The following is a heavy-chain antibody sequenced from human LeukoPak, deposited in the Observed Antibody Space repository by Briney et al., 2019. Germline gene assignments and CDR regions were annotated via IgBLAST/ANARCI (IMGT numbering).Heavy chain of an antibody. D-gene: IGHD6-19*01. CDR2: IYYSGST. J-gene: IGHJ4*02. V-gene: IGHV4-39*01. CDR1: GGSISSSSNY. Sequence: SETLCLTCTASGGSISSSSNYWGWSRQPPGKGLEWIGSIYYSGSTYYNPSLKSRVTISVDTSKNQFSLELRSVTAADTAVYSCARHGWLGVGGWYWGQGTLVTVSS. CDR3: ARHGWLGVGGWY.